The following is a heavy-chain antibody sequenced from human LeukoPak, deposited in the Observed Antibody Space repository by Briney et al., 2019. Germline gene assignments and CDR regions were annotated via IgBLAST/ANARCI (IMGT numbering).Heavy chain of an antibody. Sequence: ASVKVSCKASGYTFTGYYMHWVRQAPGQGLEWMGWINPNSGGTNYAQKFQGRVTMTRDTSISTAYMELSRLRSDDTAVYYCARDATYSSGWYIDPWGQGTLVTDSS. V-gene: IGHV1-2*02. D-gene: IGHD6-19*01. J-gene: IGHJ5*02. CDR1: GYTFTGYY. CDR3: ARDATYSSGWYIDP. CDR2: INPNSGGT.